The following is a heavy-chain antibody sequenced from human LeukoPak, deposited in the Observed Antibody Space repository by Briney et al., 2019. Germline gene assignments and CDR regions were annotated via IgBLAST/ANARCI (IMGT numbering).Heavy chain of an antibody. J-gene: IGHJ5*02. CDR1: GFTFSTYT. D-gene: IGHD4-17*01. CDR2: ISDSGST. Sequence: GSLRLSCAASGFTFSTYTIHWVRQAPGKGLGWIGYISDSGSTNYNPSLRSRVTISVDTSKNQFSLKLSSVTAADTALYYCARYDYGDCWFDPWGQGTLVTVSS. CDR3: ARYDYGDCWFDP. V-gene: IGHV4-59*01.